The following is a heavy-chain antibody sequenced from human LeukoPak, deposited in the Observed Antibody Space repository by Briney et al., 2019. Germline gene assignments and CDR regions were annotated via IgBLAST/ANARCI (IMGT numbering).Heavy chain of an antibody. CDR3: ARDLGSDDYGDYGGASYYYGMDV. CDR2: ISSSGSTI. CDR1: GFIFSDYY. V-gene: IGHV3-11*01. J-gene: IGHJ6*02. D-gene: IGHD4-17*01. Sequence: GGSLRLSCAASGFIFSDYYMSWIRQAPGKVLEWVSYISSSGSTIYHAGSVKGRFTISRDNAKNSLYLQMNSLRAEDTAVYYCARDLGSDDYGDYGGASYYYGMDVWGQGTTVTVTS.